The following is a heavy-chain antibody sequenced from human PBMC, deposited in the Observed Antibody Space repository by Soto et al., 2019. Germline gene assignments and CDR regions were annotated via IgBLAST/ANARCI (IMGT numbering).Heavy chain of an antibody. CDR2: INPSGGST. J-gene: IGHJ6*02. Sequence: GAPAKPTSKDCGVSSTSKSRCWLDHYPGQGLEWMGIINPSGGSTSYAQKFQGRVTMTRNTSISTAYMELSSLRSEDTAVYYCARYSSSSPYYYGMDVWGQGTTVTVFS. CDR1: GVSSTSKS. V-gene: IGHV1-46*01. D-gene: IGHD6-6*01. CDR3: ARYSSSSPYYYGMDV.